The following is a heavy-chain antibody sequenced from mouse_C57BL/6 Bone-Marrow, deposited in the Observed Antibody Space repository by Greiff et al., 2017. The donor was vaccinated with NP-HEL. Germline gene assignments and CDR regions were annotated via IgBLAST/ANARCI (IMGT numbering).Heavy chain of an antibody. D-gene: IGHD1-1*01. CDR1: GFTFSSYA. CDR3: ARGPENYYGSSQYYFDY. V-gene: IGHV5-4*03. CDR2: ISDGGSYT. J-gene: IGHJ2*01. Sequence: EVKLVESGGGLVKPGGSLKLSCAASGFTFSSYAMSWVRQTPEKRLEWVATISDGGSYTYYPDNVKGRFTISRDKAKNNLYLQMSHLKSEDTAIYYCARGPENYYGSSQYYFDYWGQGTTLTVSS.